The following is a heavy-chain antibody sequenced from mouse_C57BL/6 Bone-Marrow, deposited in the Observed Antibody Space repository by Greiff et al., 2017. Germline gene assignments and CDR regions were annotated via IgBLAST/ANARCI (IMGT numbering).Heavy chain of an antibody. Sequence: EVMLVESGGGLVKPGGSLKLSCAASGFTFSDYGMHWVRQAPEKGLEWVAYISSGSSTIYYADTVKGRFTISRDNAKNTLFLQMTSLRSEDTAMYYCARMATVAIDYWGQGTTLTVSS. CDR1: GFTFSDYG. V-gene: IGHV5-17*01. D-gene: IGHD1-1*01. CDR2: ISSGSSTI. CDR3: ARMATVAIDY. J-gene: IGHJ2*01.